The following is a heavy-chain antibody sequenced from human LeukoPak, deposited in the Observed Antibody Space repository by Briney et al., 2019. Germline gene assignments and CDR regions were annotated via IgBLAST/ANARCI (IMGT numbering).Heavy chain of an antibody. V-gene: IGHV3-13*01. D-gene: IGHD2-2*01. CDR3: ARESRYCTRASCYLDY. CDR2: IGTAGET. CDR1: GFTFSSYD. Sequence: PGGSLRLSCAASGFTFSSYDMLCVRQAPGKGLEWVSTIGTAGETYYPGSVQGRFTISRENAKNSLYLQMNSLRAGDTAMYYCARESRYCTRASCYLDYWGQGTLVTVSS. J-gene: IGHJ4*02.